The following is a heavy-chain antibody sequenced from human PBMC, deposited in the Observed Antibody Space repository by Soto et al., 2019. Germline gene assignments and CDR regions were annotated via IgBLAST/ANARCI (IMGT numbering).Heavy chain of an antibody. D-gene: IGHD6-6*01. CDR3: ARDREIADRQCYYYGMDV. J-gene: IGHJ6*02. CDR2: ISYDGSNK. V-gene: IGHV3-30-3*01. CDR1: GFTFSSYA. Sequence: QVQLVESGGGVVQPGRSLRLSCAASGFTFSSYAMHWVRQAPGKGLEWVAVISYDGSNKYYADSVKGRFTISRDNSKNTMYLQMHRLRAEDTAVYYCARDREIADRQCYYYGMDVWGQGPTVTVSS.